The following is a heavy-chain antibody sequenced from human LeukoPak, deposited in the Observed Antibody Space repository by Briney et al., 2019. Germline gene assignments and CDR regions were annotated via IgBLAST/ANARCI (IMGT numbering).Heavy chain of an antibody. CDR1: GYTFTSYD. J-gene: IGHJ4*02. D-gene: IGHD5-12*01. Sequence: ASVKVSCKASGYTFTSYDINWVRQATGQGLEWMGWMNPNSGSTGYAQKFQGRVIITRNTSISTAYMELSGLRSEDTAVYYCARGRSTGYPYYFESWGQGTLGTVSS. CDR2: MNPNSGST. CDR3: ARGRSTGYPYYFES. V-gene: IGHV1-8*03.